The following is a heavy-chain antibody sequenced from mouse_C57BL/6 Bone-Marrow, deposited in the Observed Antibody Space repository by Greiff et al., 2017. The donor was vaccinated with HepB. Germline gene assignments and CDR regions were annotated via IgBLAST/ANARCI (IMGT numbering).Heavy chain of an antibody. CDR1: GYTFTDYN. Sequence: VQLQQSGPELVKPGASVKMSCKASGYTFTDYNMHWVKQSHGKSLEWIGYINPNNGGTSYNQKFKGKATLTVNKSSSTAYMELRSLTSEDSAVYYCARALYYDYPWYFDVWGTGTTVTVSS. V-gene: IGHV1-22*01. D-gene: IGHD2-4*01. J-gene: IGHJ1*03. CDR3: ARALYYDYPWYFDV. CDR2: INPNNGGT.